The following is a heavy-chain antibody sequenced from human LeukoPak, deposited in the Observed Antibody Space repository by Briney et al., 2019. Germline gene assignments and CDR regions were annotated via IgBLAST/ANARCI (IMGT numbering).Heavy chain of an antibody. V-gene: IGHV4-59*11. Sequence: SETLSLTCSVSGGSITTHYWSWIRQPPGKGLEWIGYVHHTDSPNFNPSLKSRVTISVDTSKNQFSLKLSSVTAADTAVYYCARDRGDIAIGYYFDYWGQGTLVTVSS. CDR1: GGSITTHY. CDR2: VHHTDSP. CDR3: ARDRGDIAIGYYFDY. D-gene: IGHD5-18*01. J-gene: IGHJ4*02.